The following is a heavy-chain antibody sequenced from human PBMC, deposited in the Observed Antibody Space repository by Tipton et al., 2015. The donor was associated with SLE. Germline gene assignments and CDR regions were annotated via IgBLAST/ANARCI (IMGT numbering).Heavy chain of an antibody. V-gene: IGHV4-31*03. J-gene: IGHJ4*02. CDR2: IYYSGST. CDR1: GGSISSTSYY. CDR3: ARHTAAAGTGDYFDY. D-gene: IGHD6-13*01. Sequence: TLSLTCTVSGGSISSTSYYWDWIRQPPGKGLEWIGYIYYSGSTYYNPSLKSRVTISVDTSKNQFSLKLSSVAAADTAVYYCARHTAAAGTGDYFDYWGQGTLVTVSS.